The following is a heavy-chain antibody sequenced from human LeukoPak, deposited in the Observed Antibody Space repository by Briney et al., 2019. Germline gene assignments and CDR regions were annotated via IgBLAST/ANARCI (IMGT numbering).Heavy chain of an antibody. J-gene: IGHJ4*02. V-gene: IGHV3-21*01. CDR1: GFTFSSYS. Sequence: GGSLRLSCAASGFTFSSYSMNWVRQAPGKGLEWVPSISSSSSYIYYADSVKGRFTISRDNAKNSLYLQMNSLRAEDTAVYYCARDETIRLGYCTNGVCYPDYWGRGTLVTVSS. D-gene: IGHD2-8*01. CDR2: ISSSSSYI. CDR3: ARDETIRLGYCTNGVCYPDY.